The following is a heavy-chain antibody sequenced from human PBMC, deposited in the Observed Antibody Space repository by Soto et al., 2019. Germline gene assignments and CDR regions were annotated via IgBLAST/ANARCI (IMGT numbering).Heavy chain of an antibody. Sequence: SQTLSLTCAISGDSVSSKSVTWNWIRQSPSRGLEWLGRTYYRSKWFYEYSVSMQGRITVNPDTSKNQFSLQLNSVTPEDTAVYYCVRDGDWRLDSWGQGTLVTVSS. V-gene: IGHV6-1*01. CDR1: GDSVSSKSVT. J-gene: IGHJ4*02. CDR3: VRDGDWRLDS. CDR2: TYYRSKWFY. D-gene: IGHD2-21*02.